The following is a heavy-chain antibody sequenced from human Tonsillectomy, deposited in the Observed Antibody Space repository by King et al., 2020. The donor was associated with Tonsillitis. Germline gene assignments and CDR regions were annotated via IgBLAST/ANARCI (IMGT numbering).Heavy chain of an antibody. CDR1: GFTFDDYA. CDR2: ISWNSGSI. V-gene: IGHV3-9*01. CDR3: ARGRASRSWDGVYYYYGMDV. J-gene: IGHJ6*02. D-gene: IGHD6-13*01. Sequence: VQLVESGGGLVQPGRSLRLSCAASGFTFDDYAMHWVRHAPGKGLEWVSGISWNSGSIGYADSVKGRFTVSRDNAKNSLYLQMNSLRAEDTAFYYCARGRASRSWDGVYYYYGMDVWGQGTTVTVSS.